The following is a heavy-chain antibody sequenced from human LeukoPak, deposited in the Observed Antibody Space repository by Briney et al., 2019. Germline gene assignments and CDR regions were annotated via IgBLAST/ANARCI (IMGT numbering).Heavy chain of an antibody. CDR1: GGSFSGYY. Sequence: SETLSLTCAVYGGSFSGYYWSWIRQPPGKGLEWFGEINHSGGTNYNPSLKSRVTISVDTSKNQYSLTLSSATAADTAVHYCARRYGRRFGELLRYYHYMDVWGKGTTVTISS. D-gene: IGHD3-10*01. J-gene: IGHJ6*03. V-gene: IGHV4-34*01. CDR3: ARRYGRRFGELLRYYHYMDV. CDR2: INHSGGT.